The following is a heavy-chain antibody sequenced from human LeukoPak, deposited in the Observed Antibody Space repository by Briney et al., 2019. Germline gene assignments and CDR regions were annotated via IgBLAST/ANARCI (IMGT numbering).Heavy chain of an antibody. CDR3: ARVAVRPFSVWFDP. Sequence: GGSLRLSCAAPGFTFSSNYMSWVRQAPGKGLEWVSVIYSGGSTYYADSVKGRFTISRHNSKNTLYLQMNSLRAEDTAVYYCARVAVRPFSVWFDPWGQGTLVTVSS. J-gene: IGHJ5*02. CDR1: GFTFSSNY. D-gene: IGHD3-10*01. V-gene: IGHV3-53*04. CDR2: IYSGGST.